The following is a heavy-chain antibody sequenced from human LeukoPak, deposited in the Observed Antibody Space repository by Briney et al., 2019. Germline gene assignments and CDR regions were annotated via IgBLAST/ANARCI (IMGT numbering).Heavy chain of an antibody. Sequence: GASVKVSCKASGGTFSSYAISWVRQAPGQGLEWMGGIIPIFGTANYAQKFQGRVTITADESTSTAYMELSSLRSEDTAVYYCVNYDSGGYFGIWGQGTLVTVSS. CDR2: IIPIFGTA. CDR3: VNYDSGGYFGI. D-gene: IGHD3-10*01. CDR1: GGTFSSYA. V-gene: IGHV1-69*13. J-gene: IGHJ4*02.